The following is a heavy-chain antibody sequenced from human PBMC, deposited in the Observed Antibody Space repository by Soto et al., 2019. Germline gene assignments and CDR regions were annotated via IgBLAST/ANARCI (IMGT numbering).Heavy chain of an antibody. V-gene: IGHV4-59*01. Sequence: SETLSLTCTVYGGSIISYYWSWIRQPPGKGLEWIGYIYYSGSTNYNPSLKSRVTISVDTSKNQFSLKLSSVTAADTAVYYCARDVGQFDDWGQGTLVTVSS. CDR2: IYYSGST. D-gene: IGHD1-26*01. CDR3: ARDVGQFDD. J-gene: IGHJ4*02. CDR1: GGSIISYY.